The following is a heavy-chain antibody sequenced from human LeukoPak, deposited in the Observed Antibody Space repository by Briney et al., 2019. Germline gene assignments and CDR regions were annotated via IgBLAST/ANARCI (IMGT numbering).Heavy chain of an antibody. CDR2: ISSSSSYI. D-gene: IGHD3-3*01. J-gene: IGHJ6*02. CDR1: GFTFSSYS. Sequence: PGGSLRLSCAASGFTFSSYSMNWVRQAPGKGLEWVSSISSSSSYIYYADSVKGRFTISRDNAKNSLYLQMNSLRAEDTAVYYCARYYDFWSGYFYGAEDGINSMDVWGQGTTVTVSS. V-gene: IGHV3-21*01. CDR3: ARYYDFWSGYFYGAEDGINSMDV.